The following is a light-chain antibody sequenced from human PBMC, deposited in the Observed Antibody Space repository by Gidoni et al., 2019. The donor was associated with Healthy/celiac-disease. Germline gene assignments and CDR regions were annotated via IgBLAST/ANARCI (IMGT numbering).Light chain of an antibody. CDR3: MIWPSNAWV. V-gene: IGLV5-37*01. CDR1: SDINVGSYN. Sequence: QPVLTQPPSSSASPGESASLTCTLPSDINVGSYNIYWDQQKPGSPPRYLLYYYTDSDKGQGSGVPSRFSGSKDASANTGILLISGLQSEDEADYYCMIWPSNAWVFGGGTKLTVL. CDR2: YYTDSDK. J-gene: IGLJ3*02.